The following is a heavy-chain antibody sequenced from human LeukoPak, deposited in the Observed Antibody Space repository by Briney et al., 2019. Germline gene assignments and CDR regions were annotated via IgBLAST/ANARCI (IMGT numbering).Heavy chain of an antibody. CDR3: ARDGDSSSHDASDI. Sequence: SETLSLTCTVSGVSLSSYYLSWIRQPPGKGLEWIGYIYYSGSNNYNPSLKSRVTITVYTSKNQFSLKLSSVSAADTAVYYCARDGDSSSHDASDIWGQGTMVTVSS. J-gene: IGHJ3*02. CDR2: IYYSGSN. D-gene: IGHD6-6*01. CDR1: GVSLSSYY. V-gene: IGHV4-59*01.